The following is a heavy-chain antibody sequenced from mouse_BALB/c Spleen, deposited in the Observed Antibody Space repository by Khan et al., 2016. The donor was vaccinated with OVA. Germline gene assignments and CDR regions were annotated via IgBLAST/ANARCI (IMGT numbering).Heavy chain of an antibody. V-gene: IGHV3-2*02. Sequence: EVQLQESGPGLVKPSQSLSLTCTVTGYSITSGYGWNWIRQFPGNKLEWMGYISYRGSTNYHPSLKSRISITRDTSKNQCVLQLNSVTTEDTATYYCARTARIKYWGQGTTLTVSS. J-gene: IGHJ2*01. CDR2: ISYRGST. CDR1: GYSITSGYG. D-gene: IGHD1-2*01. CDR3: ARTARIKY.